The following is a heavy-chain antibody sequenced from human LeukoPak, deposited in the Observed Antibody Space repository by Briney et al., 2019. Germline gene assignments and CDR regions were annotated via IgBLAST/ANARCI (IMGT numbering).Heavy chain of an antibody. V-gene: IGHV1-2*02. J-gene: IGHJ5*02. CDR1: EFTFTGYY. Sequence: ASVKVSCKASEFTFTGYYIRWVRQAPGQGLEWVGWINSNNGGTNLAQKFQGRVTMTRDTSITTAYMELTSLTYDDTAVYYCATWTRSGWGPSPGHDSWGRGSLITVSS. CDR3: ATWTRSGWGPSPGHDS. D-gene: IGHD6-19*01. CDR2: INSNNGGT.